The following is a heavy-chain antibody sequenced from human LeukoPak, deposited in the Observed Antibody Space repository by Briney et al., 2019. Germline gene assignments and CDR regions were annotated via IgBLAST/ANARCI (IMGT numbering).Heavy chain of an antibody. CDR1: GGSISSYY. V-gene: IGHV4-59*08. Sequence: SETLSLTCTVSGGSISSYYWSWIRQPPGKGLEWIGYIYYSGSTNYNPSLKSRVTISVDTSKNQFSLKLSSVTAADTAVYYCARHSGDWFGELHSLSWFDPWGQGTLVTVSS. D-gene: IGHD3-10*01. CDR2: IYYSGST. J-gene: IGHJ5*02. CDR3: ARHSGDWFGELHSLSWFDP.